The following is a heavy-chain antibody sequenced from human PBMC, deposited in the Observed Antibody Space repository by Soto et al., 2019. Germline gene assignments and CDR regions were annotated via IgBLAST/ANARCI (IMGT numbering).Heavy chain of an antibody. D-gene: IGHD1-26*01. J-gene: IGHJ3*02. CDR2: SRNKANSYSI. CDR1: GFTFSDYY. Sequence: EVQLVESGGGLVQPGGSLRLSCAVSGFTFSDYYMDWVRQAPGQGLEWVGLSRNKANSYSIEYAASVKDRFTISRDDSKNSLYLQMNSLKTEDTAVYYCARYSGSYRRAFDIWGQGTMVTVSS. CDR3: ARYSGSYRRAFDI. V-gene: IGHV3-72*01.